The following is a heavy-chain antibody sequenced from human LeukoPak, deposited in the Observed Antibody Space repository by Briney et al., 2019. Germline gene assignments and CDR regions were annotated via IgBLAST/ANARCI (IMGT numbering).Heavy chain of an antibody. Sequence: GGSLRLSCAASGFTFSDYWMYWVRQAPGKGLVWVSRVNSDGNSSSYADSVKGRFTISRDNAKNTLYLQMNDLRPEDTAVYYCARAPTYSGSQIDALDIWGQGTMVTVSS. J-gene: IGHJ3*02. V-gene: IGHV3-74*01. CDR2: VNSDGNSS. CDR1: GFTFSDYW. D-gene: IGHD1-26*01. CDR3: ARAPTYSGSQIDALDI.